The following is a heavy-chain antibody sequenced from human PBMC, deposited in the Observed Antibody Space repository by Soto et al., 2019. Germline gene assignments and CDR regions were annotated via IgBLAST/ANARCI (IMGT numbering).Heavy chain of an antibody. CDR1: GGSISISSYY. CDR3: ARLLTPAYGRDDFDQ. V-gene: IGHV4-39*01. CDR2: IHYGGST. D-gene: IGHD4-17*01. Sequence: QLQLQESGPGLVKPSETLSLTCTVSGGSISISSYYWGWVRQPPGKGLEWIANIHYGGSTYYTPSLKSRVIISVDTSKNQFSLMLSSVTAADTAVYYCARLLTPAYGRDDFDQWGQGTLVIVSS. J-gene: IGHJ4*02.